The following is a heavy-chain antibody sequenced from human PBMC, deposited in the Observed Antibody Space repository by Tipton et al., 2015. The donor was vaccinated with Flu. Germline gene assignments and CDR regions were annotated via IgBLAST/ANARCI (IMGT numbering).Heavy chain of an antibody. Sequence: QLVQSGAEVKKPGESLKISCEASGYSFTTYWIGWVRQMPGKGLEWMGLIYPGDSATRYSPSFQGQATISADKSISTAYLQWSSLKASDTAMYYCARRSYYYAMDVWGQGTTVTVSS. CDR2: IYPGDSAT. V-gene: IGHV5-51*01. J-gene: IGHJ6*02. CDR1: GYSFTTYW. CDR3: ARRSYYYAMDV.